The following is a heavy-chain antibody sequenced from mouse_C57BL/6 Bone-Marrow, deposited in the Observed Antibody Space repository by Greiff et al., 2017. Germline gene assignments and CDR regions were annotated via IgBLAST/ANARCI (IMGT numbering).Heavy chain of an antibody. Sequence: EVQLQQSGPELVKPGASVKIPCKASGYTFTDYNMDWVKQSHGKSLEWIGDINPNNGGTIYNQKFKGKATLTVDKSSSTAYMELRSLTSEDTAVYYCARDSNYGEGCAYWGQGTLVTVSA. J-gene: IGHJ3*01. D-gene: IGHD2-5*01. CDR3: ARDSNYGEGCAY. V-gene: IGHV1-18*01. CDR1: GYTFTDYN. CDR2: INPNNGGT.